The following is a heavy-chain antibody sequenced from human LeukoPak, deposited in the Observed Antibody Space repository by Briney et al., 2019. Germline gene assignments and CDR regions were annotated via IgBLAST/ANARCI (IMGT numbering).Heavy chain of an antibody. D-gene: IGHD2-2*01. Sequence: PSETLSLTCTVSGYSISSGYYWGWIRQPPAKGLEWIGCIYHSGSTYYSPSLKSRVTISLDTSKNQLSLKLSSVTAADTAVYYCARDSSTQNWFGPWGQGTLVTVSS. CDR2: IYHSGST. CDR1: GYSISSGYY. CDR3: ARDSSTQNWFGP. V-gene: IGHV4-38-2*02. J-gene: IGHJ5*02.